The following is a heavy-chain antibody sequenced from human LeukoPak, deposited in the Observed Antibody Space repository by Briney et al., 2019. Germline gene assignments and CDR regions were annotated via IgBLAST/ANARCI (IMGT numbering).Heavy chain of an antibody. CDR1: GFTFSYSW. D-gene: IGHD6-25*01. J-gene: IGHJ3*02. Sequence: GGSLRLSCAASGFTFSYSWMHWFRQTPGKGLVWVSCTNTDGSYSSYADSVKGRFTISRDNVRNTLYLQMSSLRAEDTAVYYCAKGGRLIDAFDIWGQGTMVTVSS. CDR3: AKGGRLIDAFDI. V-gene: IGHV3-74*01. CDR2: TNTDGSYS.